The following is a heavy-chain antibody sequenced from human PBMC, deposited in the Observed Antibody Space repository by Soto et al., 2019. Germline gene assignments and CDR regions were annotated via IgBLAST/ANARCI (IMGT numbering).Heavy chain of an antibody. Sequence: PGGSLRLSCAASGFTFSSYGMHWVRQAPGKGLEWVAVIWYDGSNKYYADSVKGRFTISRGNSKNTLYLQMNSLRAEDTAVYYCARDRYYDSSAAFDIWGQGTMVTVSS. CDR3: ARDRYYDSSAAFDI. D-gene: IGHD3-22*01. CDR1: GFTFSSYG. CDR2: IWYDGSNK. V-gene: IGHV3-33*01. J-gene: IGHJ3*02.